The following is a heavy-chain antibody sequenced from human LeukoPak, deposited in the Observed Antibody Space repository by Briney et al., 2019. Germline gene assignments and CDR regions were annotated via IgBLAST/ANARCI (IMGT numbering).Heavy chain of an antibody. CDR3: ARTRSGSYPFDY. CDR2: INPNRGGT. J-gene: IGHJ4*02. CDR1: GYTFTGYY. D-gene: IGHD3-10*01. Sequence: ASVKVSCKASGYTFTGYYMHWVRQAPGQGLEWMGRINPNRGGTNYAQKFQGRVTMTRDTSISTAYMELSRLRSDDTAVYYCARTRSGSYPFDYWGQGTLVTVSS. V-gene: IGHV1-2*06.